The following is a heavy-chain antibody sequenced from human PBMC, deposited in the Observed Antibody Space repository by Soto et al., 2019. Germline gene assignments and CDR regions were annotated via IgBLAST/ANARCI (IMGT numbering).Heavy chain of an antibody. Sequence: SETLSLTCTVFGGSIRSYYWSWVRRPPGKGLEWIGYVYNSGSTTYSPSFKSRVTISADTSRNQFSLKLTSVTAADTAVYYCARESGGSYGMDVWGQGTTVTVSS. J-gene: IGHJ6*02. D-gene: IGHD1-26*01. CDR2: VYNSGST. CDR3: ARESGGSYGMDV. V-gene: IGHV4-59*01. CDR1: GGSIRSYY.